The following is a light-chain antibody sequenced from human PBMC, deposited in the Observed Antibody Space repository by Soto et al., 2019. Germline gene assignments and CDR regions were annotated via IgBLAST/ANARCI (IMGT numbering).Light chain of an antibody. V-gene: IGLV4-69*01. J-gene: IGLJ1*01. CDR1: SGHSSYA. CDR3: LTWGTGYV. CDR2: LNSDGSH. Sequence: QLVLTQSPSASASLGASVKLTCTLSSGHSSYAIAWHQQQPEKGPRYLMKLNSDGSHSKGDGIPDRFSGSSSGAERYLTISSLQSEDEADDYCLTWGTGYVFGTGTKVTVL.